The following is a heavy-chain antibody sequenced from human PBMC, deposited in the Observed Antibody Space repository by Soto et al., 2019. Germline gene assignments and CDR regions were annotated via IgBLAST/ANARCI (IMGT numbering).Heavy chain of an antibody. Sequence: SETLSLTCTVSGGSISNYYWNWILQSPGKGLEWIGSIYNTGSTSYNPSLQSRVTMSVDTSKNQFSLELTSVTAADAAVYYCARTCFDSGTYYNSCFDPWGQGTLVTVSS. V-gene: IGHV4-59*01. CDR3: ARTCFDSGTYYNSCFDP. CDR1: GGSISNYY. D-gene: IGHD3-10*01. J-gene: IGHJ5*02. CDR2: IYNTGST.